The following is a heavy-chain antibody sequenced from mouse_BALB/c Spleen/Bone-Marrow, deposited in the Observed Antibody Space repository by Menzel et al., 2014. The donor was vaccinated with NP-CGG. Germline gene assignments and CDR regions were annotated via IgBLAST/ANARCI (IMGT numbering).Heavy chain of an antibody. J-gene: IGHJ2*01. CDR2: IDPANGNT. CDR1: GFNIKDTY. V-gene: IGHV14-3*02. CDR3: AYNSFLRLSYFAY. D-gene: IGHD1-2*01. Sequence: VQLQQSGAELVKPGASVKLSCTASGFNIKDTYMHWVKQRPEQGLEWIGRIDPANGNTKYDPKFQGKATITADTSSNPASRQLSSLQPEATAVYYGAYNSFLRLSYFAYWGQGPLSQSPQ.